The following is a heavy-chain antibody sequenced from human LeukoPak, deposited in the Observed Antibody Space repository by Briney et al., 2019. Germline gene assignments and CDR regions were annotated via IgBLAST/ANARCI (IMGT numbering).Heavy chain of an antibody. CDR3: ARVAGVWFGELFYDY. CDR1: GGSISSSSYY. D-gene: IGHD3-10*01. V-gene: IGHV4-39*07. J-gene: IGHJ4*02. Sequence: SETLSLTCTVSGGSISSSSYYWGWIRQPPGKGLEWIGIIYYSGSTYYNPSLQSRVTISVDTSKNQFSLKLSSVTAADTAVYYCARVAGVWFGELFYDYWGQGTLVTVSS. CDR2: IYYSGST.